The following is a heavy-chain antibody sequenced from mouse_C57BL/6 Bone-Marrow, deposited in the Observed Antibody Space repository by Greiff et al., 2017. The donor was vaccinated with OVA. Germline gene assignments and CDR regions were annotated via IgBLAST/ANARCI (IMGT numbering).Heavy chain of an antibody. CDR3: ARRGAGSSFFDY. CDR1: GYTFTSYG. V-gene: IGHV1-81*01. CDR2: IYPRSGNT. Sequence: VQLQQSGAELARPGASVKLSCKASGYTFTSYGISWVKQRTGQGLEWIGEIYPRSGNTYYNEKFKGKATLTADKSSSTAYMELRSLTSEDSAVYFCARRGAGSSFFDYWGQGTTLTVSS. J-gene: IGHJ2*01. D-gene: IGHD1-1*01.